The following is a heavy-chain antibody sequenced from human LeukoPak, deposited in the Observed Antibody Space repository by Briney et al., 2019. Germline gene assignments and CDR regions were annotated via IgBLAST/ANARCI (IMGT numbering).Heavy chain of an antibody. D-gene: IGHD3-10*01. Sequence: PSETLSLTCTVSGGSVTSTTYYWSWIRQPPGKGLEWIASINYSGSTYYNPSLKSRVTISVDTSENQFSLKLSSVTAADTAVYYCARYVVYGSGKYYFDYWGQGTLVTVSS. V-gene: IGHV4-39*01. CDR3: ARYVVYGSGKYYFDY. CDR1: GGSVTSTTYY. CDR2: INYSGST. J-gene: IGHJ4*02.